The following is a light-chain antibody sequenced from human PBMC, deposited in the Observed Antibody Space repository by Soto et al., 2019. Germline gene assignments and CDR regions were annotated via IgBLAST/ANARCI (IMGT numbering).Light chain of an antibody. CDR2: GAS. V-gene: IGKV3-15*01. Sequence: EIVMTQSPAALSVSPGEGATLSCRASQSAISTLAWYQQKPGQAPRLLIYGASTRSTGIPARFSGSGSWTEFTLTISSLQSEDFAVYYGQQYNNWPFTFGQGTKLEIK. J-gene: IGKJ2*01. CDR3: QQYNNWPFT. CDR1: QSAIST.